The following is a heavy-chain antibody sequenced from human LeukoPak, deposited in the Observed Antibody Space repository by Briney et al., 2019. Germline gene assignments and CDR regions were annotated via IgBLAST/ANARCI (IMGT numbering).Heavy chain of an antibody. V-gene: IGHV3-30*04. Sequence: AGGSLRLSCAASGFTFSSYAMHWVRQAPGKGLEWVAVISYDGSNKYYADSVKGRFTISRDNSKNTLYLQMNSLRAEDTALYYCAKPGGKYCSSTSCYPDYWGQGTLVTVSS. CDR3: AKPGGKYCSSTSCYPDY. CDR2: ISYDGSNK. D-gene: IGHD2-2*01. J-gene: IGHJ4*02. CDR1: GFTFSSYA.